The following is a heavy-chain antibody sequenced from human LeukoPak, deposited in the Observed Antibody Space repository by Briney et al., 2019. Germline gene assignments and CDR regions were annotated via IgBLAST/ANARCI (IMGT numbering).Heavy chain of an antibody. Sequence: GGSLRLSCAASRFTLSSSGMHWVRQAPGKGLEWVAFQWYDVSTKYYADSVKGRFTISRDNSKNTLYLQMNSLRVEDTAVYYCAKHVPGHGAFDIWGQGTMVTVSS. CDR1: RFTLSSSG. D-gene: IGHD3-10*02. J-gene: IGHJ3*02. CDR3: AKHVPGHGAFDI. CDR2: QWYDVSTK. V-gene: IGHV3-30*02.